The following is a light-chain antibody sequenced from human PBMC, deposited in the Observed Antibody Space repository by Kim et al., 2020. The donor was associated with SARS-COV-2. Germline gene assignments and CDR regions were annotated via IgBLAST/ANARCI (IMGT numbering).Light chain of an antibody. V-gene: IGKV1-16*02. CDR1: QGIGNY. J-gene: IGKJ4*01. Sequence: ASVGERDTITCRESQGIGNYFGWSQQKPEKAPKSLIYAASSLQSGVPSKCCGRGSGTFITLTISSLQPEDCATYYCQQYDLYPLTFGGGTKVEIK. CDR3: QQYDLYPLT. CDR2: AAS.